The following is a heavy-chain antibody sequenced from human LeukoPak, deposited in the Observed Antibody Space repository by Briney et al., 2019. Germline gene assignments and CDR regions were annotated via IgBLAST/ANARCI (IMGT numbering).Heavy chain of an antibody. CDR3: ARSDDSSGYYYRSVVSGAFDI. V-gene: IGHV3-11*04. CDR2: INSSGYTI. CDR1: GFTFSDNY. Sequence: GSLRHSCAASGFTFSDNYMSWIRHAPGQGREWVSYINSSGYTIYYAVSVKGRFTISRDNAKNSLYLPMNSLRDEDTSVYYRARSDDSSGYYYRSVVSGAFDIWGQGTMVTVSS. D-gene: IGHD3-22*01. J-gene: IGHJ3*02.